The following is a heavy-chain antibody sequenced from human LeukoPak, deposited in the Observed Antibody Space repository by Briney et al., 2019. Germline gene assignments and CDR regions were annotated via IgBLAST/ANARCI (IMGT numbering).Heavy chain of an antibody. CDR1: GYTFTGCY. CDR3: ARDPTARGFGELVD. J-gene: IGHJ4*02. D-gene: IGHD3-10*01. Sequence: ASVKVSCKASGYTFTGCYMHWVRQAPGRGLEWMGWINPNSGGTNYAQKFQGRVTMTRDTSISTAYMELSRLRSDDTAVYYCARDPTARGFGELVDWGQGTLVTVSS. CDR2: INPNSGGT. V-gene: IGHV1-2*02.